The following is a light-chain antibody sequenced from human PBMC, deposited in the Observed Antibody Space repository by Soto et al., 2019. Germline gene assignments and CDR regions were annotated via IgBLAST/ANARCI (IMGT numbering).Light chain of an antibody. CDR1: QSVSNNY. V-gene: IGKV3-20*01. Sequence: ELVLTQSPGTLSLSPGERATLSCRASQSVSNNYLAWYKQKPGKAPRLLIYGASNRATGIPDRFSGSGSGTDFTLTISRLEPEDVAVYYCQQYGSSGTFGQGTQVDIK. CDR2: GAS. CDR3: QQYGSSGT. J-gene: IGKJ1*01.